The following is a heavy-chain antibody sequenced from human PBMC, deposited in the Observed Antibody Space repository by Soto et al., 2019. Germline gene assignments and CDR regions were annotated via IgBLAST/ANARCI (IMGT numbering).Heavy chain of an antibody. CDR3: ATLSSGYDY. Sequence: LRLSCAASGFTFSSYGMHWVRQAPGKGLEWVAVISYDGSNKYYADSVKGRFTISRDNSKNTLYLQMNSLRAEDTAVYYCATLSSGYDYWGQGTLVTVSS. D-gene: IGHD3-22*01. CDR2: ISYDGSNK. J-gene: IGHJ4*02. V-gene: IGHV3-30*03. CDR1: GFTFSSYG.